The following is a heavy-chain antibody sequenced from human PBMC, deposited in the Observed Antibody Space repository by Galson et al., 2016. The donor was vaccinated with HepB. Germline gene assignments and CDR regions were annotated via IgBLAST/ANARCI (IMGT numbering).Heavy chain of an antibody. CDR1: GFTFSSYS. D-gene: IGHD3-3*01. J-gene: IGHJ6*02. V-gene: IGHV3-21*01. Sequence: LRLSCAASGFTFSSYSMNWVRQAPGKGLEWVSSISSSSSYIYYADSVKGRFTISRDNSKNTVHLQMNRLRPEDTAVYYCAREVHSDDFWSGYTLSYYGMDVWGQGTAVTVPS. CDR2: ISSSSSYI. CDR3: AREVHSDDFWSGYTLSYYGMDV.